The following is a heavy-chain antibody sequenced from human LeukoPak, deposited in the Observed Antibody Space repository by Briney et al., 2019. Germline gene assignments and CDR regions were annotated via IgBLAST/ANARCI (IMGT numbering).Heavy chain of an antibody. D-gene: IGHD3-9*01. Sequence: ASVKVSCKASGYTFSSCAMNWVRQAPGQGLEWMGWMNPKSGGTNYAQKFEARVTMNRDTSISTAYMELSRLRFDDTAVYYCARSPDILTGEKFDYWGQGTLVTVSS. CDR3: ARSPDILTGEKFDY. V-gene: IGHV1-2*02. CDR1: GYTFSSCA. CDR2: MNPKSGGT. J-gene: IGHJ4*02.